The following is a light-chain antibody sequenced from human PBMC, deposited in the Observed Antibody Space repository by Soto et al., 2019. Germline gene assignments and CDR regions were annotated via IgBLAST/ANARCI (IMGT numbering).Light chain of an antibody. J-gene: IGLJ2*01. CDR2: EVS. CDR1: SSDXGGYNY. CDR3: SSYTSSSTPVV. V-gene: IGLV2-14*01. Sequence: QSALTQPASVSGSPGQSITISCTGTSSDXGGYNYVSWYQQHPGKAPKLMIYEVSNRPSGVSNRFSGSKSGNTASLTISGLQAEDEADYYCSSYTSSSTPVVFGGGTKLTVL.